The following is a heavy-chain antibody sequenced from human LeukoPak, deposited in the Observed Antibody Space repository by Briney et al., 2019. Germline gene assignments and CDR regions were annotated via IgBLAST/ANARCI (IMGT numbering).Heavy chain of an antibody. CDR3: ARGGLTVAF. D-gene: IGHD4-23*01. V-gene: IGHV3-53*01. J-gene: IGHJ4*02. CDR2: IYSGGST. CDR1: GFTFSSYA. Sequence: GGSLRLSCAASGFTFSSYAMSWVRQAPGKGLEWVSVIYSGGSTYYADSVKGRFTISRDNSKNTLYLQMNSLRAEDTAVYYCARGGLTVAFWGQGTLVTVSS.